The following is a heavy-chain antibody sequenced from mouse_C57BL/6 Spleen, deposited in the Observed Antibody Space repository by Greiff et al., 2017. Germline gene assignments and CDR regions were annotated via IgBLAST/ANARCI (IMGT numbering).Heavy chain of an antibody. Sequence: EVKVVESGGDLVKPGGSLKLSCAASGFTFSSYGMSWVRQTPDKRLEWVATISSGGSYTYYPDSVKGRFTISRDNAKNTLYLQMSSLKSEDTAMYYCASDYYGSSYGYWGQGTTLTVSS. CDR3: ASDYYGSSYGY. CDR2: ISSGGSYT. D-gene: IGHD1-1*01. V-gene: IGHV5-6*01. CDR1: GFTFSSYG. J-gene: IGHJ2*01.